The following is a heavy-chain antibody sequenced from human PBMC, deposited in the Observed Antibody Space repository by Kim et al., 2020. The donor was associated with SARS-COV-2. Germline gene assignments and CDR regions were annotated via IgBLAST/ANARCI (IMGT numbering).Heavy chain of an antibody. V-gene: IGHV4-59*01. D-gene: IGHD4-17*01. CDR3: ARAGTVTSYYYYYGMDV. Sequence: RKSRVTISVDTSKSQFSLKLTSVTAADTAVYYCARAGTVTSYYYYYGMDVWGQGTTVTVSS. J-gene: IGHJ6*02.